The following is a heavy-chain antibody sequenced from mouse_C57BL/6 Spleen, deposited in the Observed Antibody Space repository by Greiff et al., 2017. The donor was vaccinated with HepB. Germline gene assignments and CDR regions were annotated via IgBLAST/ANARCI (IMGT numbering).Heavy chain of an antibody. J-gene: IGHJ2*01. Sequence: EVQLVESGGGLVKPGGSLKLSCAASGFTFSDYGMHWVRQAPEKGLEWVAYISSGSSTIYYADTVKGRFTISRDNAKNTLFLQMTSLRSDDPAMYYCATNTITRNYFDYWGQGTTLTVSS. D-gene: IGHD1-1*01. CDR2: ISSGSSTI. CDR3: ATNTITRNYFDY. V-gene: IGHV5-17*01. CDR1: GFTFSDYG.